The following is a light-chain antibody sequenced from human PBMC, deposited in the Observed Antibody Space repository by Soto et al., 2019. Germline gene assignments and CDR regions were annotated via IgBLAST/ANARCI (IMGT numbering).Light chain of an antibody. CDR3: PQHHKWPST. Sequence: VMTHCPGTLSVAPGNAATLSFSASHTAGTPSAWDQQNTGKSFRLLTSAASTRAAGVPVRFSRSGSETESTLTIPSPQSEHFELHYCPQHHKWPSTIGQGTKVDIK. CDR2: AAS. V-gene: IGKV3-15*01. CDR1: HTAGTP. J-gene: IGKJ1*01.